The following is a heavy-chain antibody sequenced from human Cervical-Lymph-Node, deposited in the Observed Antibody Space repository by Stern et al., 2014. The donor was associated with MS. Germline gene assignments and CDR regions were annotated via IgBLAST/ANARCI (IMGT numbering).Heavy chain of an antibody. Sequence: EVQLVQSGGGLVQPGRSLRLSCAASGFTFDDYALHWVRQAPGKGLEWVSGISWSSVYKGYADSVKGRFTISRDNAKNSLYLQMNSLRVEDTALYYCAKHITPTDDAGVCSFDYWGQGTLVTVSS. V-gene: IGHV3-9*01. CDR3: AKHITPTDDAGVCSFDY. D-gene: IGHD2-21*02. J-gene: IGHJ4*02. CDR1: GFTFDDYA. CDR2: ISWSSVYK.